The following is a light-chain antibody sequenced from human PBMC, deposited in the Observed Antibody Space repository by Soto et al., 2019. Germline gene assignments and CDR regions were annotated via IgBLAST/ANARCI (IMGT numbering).Light chain of an antibody. V-gene: IGKV3-15*01. CDR3: PQHNNWQDT. CDR2: GAS. J-gene: IGKJ2*01. Sequence: EIVMTQSPATLSVSPGERATLSCRASQSVSSNLAWYQQKPGQAPRLLIYGASTRATGIPARFSGSGSGTEFTLTISSLQSEDFAVYYCPQHNNWQDTFGQGTKLEIK. CDR1: QSVSSN.